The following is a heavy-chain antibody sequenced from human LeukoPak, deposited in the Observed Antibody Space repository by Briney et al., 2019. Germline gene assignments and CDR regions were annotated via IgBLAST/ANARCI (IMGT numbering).Heavy chain of an antibody. CDR2: ISYDERNK. J-gene: IGHJ4*02. D-gene: IGHD2-2*01. Sequence: PGGSLRLSCEASGFTFNTYGMHWVRQAPGKGLEWLVVISYDERNKYYADSVKGRFTISRDNSKNTLYLQMSSLRPEDTAVYYCANGAVYCTSPKYPTGSAPSCFAHWGQGTLVTVSS. CDR1: GFTFNTYG. V-gene: IGHV3-30*18. CDR3: ANGAVYCTSPKYPTGSAPSCFAH.